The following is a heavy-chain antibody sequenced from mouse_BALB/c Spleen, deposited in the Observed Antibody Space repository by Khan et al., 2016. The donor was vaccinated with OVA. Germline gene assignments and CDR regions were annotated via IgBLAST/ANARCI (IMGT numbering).Heavy chain of an antibody. Sequence: VRLQQSGAELVRPGALVNLSCKASGFNIKDYYMHWVKQRPEQGLEWIGWIDPENGKTIYDPKFQDKASITSDTSSNTVYLQLSSLTSEDTAVEYCARDGYAPWFAYWGQGTLVTVSA. CDR3: ARDGYAPWFAY. D-gene: IGHD2-2*01. J-gene: IGHJ3*01. CDR2: IDPENGKT. CDR1: GFNIKDYY. V-gene: IGHV14-1*02.